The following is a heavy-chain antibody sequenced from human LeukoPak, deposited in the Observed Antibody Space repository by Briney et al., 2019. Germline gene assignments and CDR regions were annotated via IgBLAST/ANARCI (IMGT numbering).Heavy chain of an antibody. D-gene: IGHD3-3*01. CDR3: ARDRVGVVSYYYYGMDV. J-gene: IGHJ6*02. Sequence: PGGSLRLSCGASGFTFSNYAMSWVRQAPGKGLEWVSGISSRGGSTYYADSVKGRFTISRDNSKNTLYLQMNSLRAEDTAVYYCARDRVGVVSYYYYGMDVWGQGTTVIVSS. CDR1: GFTFSNYA. CDR2: ISSRGGST. V-gene: IGHV3-23*01.